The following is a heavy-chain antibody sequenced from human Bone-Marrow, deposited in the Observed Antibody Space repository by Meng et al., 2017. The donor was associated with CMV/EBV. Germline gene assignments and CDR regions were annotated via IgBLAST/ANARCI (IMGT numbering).Heavy chain of an antibody. V-gene: IGHV3-30*04. D-gene: IGHD4-17*01. CDR1: GFTFSSYA. Sequence: GGSLRLSCAASGFTFSSYAMHWVRQAPGKGLEWVAVISYDGSNKYYADSVKGRFTISRDNSKNTLYLQMNSLRAEDTAVYYCARDLEIYGDSPRGFDYWGQGPLVTFYS. CDR3: ARDLEIYGDSPRGFDY. J-gene: IGHJ4*02. CDR2: ISYDGSNK.